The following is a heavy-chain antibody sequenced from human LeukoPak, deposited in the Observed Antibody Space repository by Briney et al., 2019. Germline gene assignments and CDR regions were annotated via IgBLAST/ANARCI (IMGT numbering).Heavy chain of an antibody. D-gene: IGHD6-13*01. CDR1: GYSISSGYY. J-gene: IGHJ4*02. Sequence: SETLSLTCTVSGYSISSGYYWGWIRQPPGKGLDWIGSMYHSGSTYYNPSLKSRVTISVDTSKNQFSLKLSSVTAADTAVYYCARGPVGYSSRWYNFDYWGQGTLVTVSS. V-gene: IGHV4-38-2*02. CDR2: MYHSGST. CDR3: ARGPVGYSSRWYNFDY.